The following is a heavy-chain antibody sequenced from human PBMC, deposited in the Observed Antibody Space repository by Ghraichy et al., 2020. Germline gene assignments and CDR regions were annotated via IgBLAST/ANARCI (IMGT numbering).Heavy chain of an antibody. V-gene: IGHV3-21*01. CDR3: ARENASPKYSSGPDWFDP. CDR1: GFTFSSYS. Sequence: GGSLRLSCAASGFTFSSYSMNWVRQAPGKGLEWVSSISSSSSYIYYADSVKGRFTISRDNAKNSLYLQMNSLRAEDTAVYYCARENASPKYSSGPDWFDPWGQGTLVTVSS. CDR2: ISSSSSYI. D-gene: IGHD6-19*01. J-gene: IGHJ5*02.